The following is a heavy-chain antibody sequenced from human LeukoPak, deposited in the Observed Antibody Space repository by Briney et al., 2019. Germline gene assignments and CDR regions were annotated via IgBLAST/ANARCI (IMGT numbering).Heavy chain of an antibody. V-gene: IGHV3-30-3*01. CDR2: ISYDGSNK. D-gene: IGHD1-7*01. CDR3: ARPFGRDNWNYGQFQH. CDR1: GFTFSSYA. Sequence: PGGSLRLSCAASGFTFSSYAMHWVRQAPGKGLEWVAVISYDGSNKYYADSVKGRFTISRDNSKNTLYLQMNSLRAEDTAVYYCARPFGRDNWNYGQFQHWGQGTLVTVSS. J-gene: IGHJ1*01.